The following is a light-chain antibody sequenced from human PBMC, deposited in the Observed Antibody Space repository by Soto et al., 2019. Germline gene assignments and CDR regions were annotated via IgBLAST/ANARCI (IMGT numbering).Light chain of an antibody. J-gene: IGKJ1*01. CDR3: MQSVQAAWT. CDR2: GVS. CDR1: QSLLYSDGKTY. V-gene: IGKV2D-29*01. Sequence: EIVLTQTPLSLSVTPGQPASISCTSSQSLLYSDGKTYLYWYLQKAGQPPQLLIYGVSNRFSGVPDRFSGSGSGTDFTLKISRVEAEDVGVYYCMQSVQAAWTFGQGTKVEIK.